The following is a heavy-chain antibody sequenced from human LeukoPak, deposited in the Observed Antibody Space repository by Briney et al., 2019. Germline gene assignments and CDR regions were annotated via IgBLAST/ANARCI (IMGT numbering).Heavy chain of an antibody. CDR3: ARDLTGEFFDY. CDR2: ISYDGSNK. J-gene: IGHJ4*02. Sequence: GRSLGLSCAASGFTFSSYAMHWVRQAPGKGLEWVAVISYDGSNKYYADSVKGRFTISRDNSKNTLYLQMNSLRAEDTAVYYCARDLTGEFFDYWGQGTLVTVSS. D-gene: IGHD3-10*01. CDR1: GFTFSSYA. V-gene: IGHV3-30-3*01.